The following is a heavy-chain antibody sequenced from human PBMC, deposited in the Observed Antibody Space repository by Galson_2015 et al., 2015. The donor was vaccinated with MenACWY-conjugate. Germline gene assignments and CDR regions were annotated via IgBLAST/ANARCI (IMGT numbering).Heavy chain of an antibody. CDR3: ARGGRGYSYGSGY. CDR2: ISSSSSTI. CDR1: GFTFSSYR. V-gene: IGHV3-48*04. D-gene: IGHD5-18*01. Sequence: SLRLSCAASGFTFSSYRMNWVRQAPGKGLEWVSYISSSSSTIYYADSVKGRFTISRDNAKNSLYLQMNSLRAEDTAVYYCARGGRGYSYGSGYWGQGTLVTVSS. J-gene: IGHJ4*02.